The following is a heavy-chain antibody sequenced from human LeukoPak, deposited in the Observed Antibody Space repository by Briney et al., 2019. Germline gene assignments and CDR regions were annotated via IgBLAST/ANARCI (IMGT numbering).Heavy chain of an antibody. D-gene: IGHD4/OR15-4a*01. CDR1: GFTFSTDVMT. J-gene: IGHJ5*02. Sequence: GSLRLSCAASGFTFSTDVMTWVRQAPGKGLEWIGNVYYSGSTQYNPSLRGRVSISMDKTKNQFSLNLNSVSVTDTAIYYCARRDYAAWFDPWGQGTLVTVSS. CDR2: VYYSGST. CDR3: ARRDYAAWFDP. V-gene: IGHV4-4*02.